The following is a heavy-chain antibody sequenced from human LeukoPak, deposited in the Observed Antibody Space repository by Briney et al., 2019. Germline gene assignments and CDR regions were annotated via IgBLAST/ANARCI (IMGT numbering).Heavy chain of an antibody. CDR2: ISSSGSTI. CDR3: AREGYCSSTSCYVSAFDI. Sequence: QSGGSLRLSCAASGFTFSSYEMNWVRQAPGKGLEWVSYISSSGSTIYYADSVKGRFTISRDNAKNSLYLQMNSLRAEDTAVYHCAREGYCSSTSCYVSAFDIWGQGTMVTVSS. CDR1: GFTFSSYE. V-gene: IGHV3-48*03. J-gene: IGHJ3*02. D-gene: IGHD2-2*01.